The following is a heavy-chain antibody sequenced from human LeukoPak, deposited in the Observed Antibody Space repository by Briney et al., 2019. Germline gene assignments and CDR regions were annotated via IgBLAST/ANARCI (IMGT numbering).Heavy chain of an antibody. CDR2: INHSGST. CDR1: GGSFSVYY. CDR3: ARYGLQYSPEPQYYMDV. Sequence: SETLSLTCAVYGGSFSVYYWSWIRQPPGKGLEWIGEINHSGSTNYNPSLKSRVTISVDTSKNQFSLKLSSVTAADTAVYYCARYGLQYSPEPQYYMDVWGKGTTVTVSS. V-gene: IGHV4-34*01. J-gene: IGHJ6*03. D-gene: IGHD4-11*01.